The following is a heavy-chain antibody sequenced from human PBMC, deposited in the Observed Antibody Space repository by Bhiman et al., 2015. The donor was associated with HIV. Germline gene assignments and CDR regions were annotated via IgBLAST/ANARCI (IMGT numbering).Heavy chain of an antibody. V-gene: IGHV3-9*01. D-gene: IGHD3-3*01. CDR3: AKRYWAPRGLWSGYLLSYYYYYGMDV. CDR1: GFTFDDYA. CDR2: ISWNSGSI. J-gene: IGHJ6*02. Sequence: EVQLVESGGGLVKPGGSLRLSCAASGFTFDDYAMHWVRQAPGKGLEWVSGISWNSGSIGYADSVKGRFTISRDNAKNSLYLQMNSLRAEDTALYYCAKRYWAPRGLWSGYLLSYYYYYGMDVWGQGP.